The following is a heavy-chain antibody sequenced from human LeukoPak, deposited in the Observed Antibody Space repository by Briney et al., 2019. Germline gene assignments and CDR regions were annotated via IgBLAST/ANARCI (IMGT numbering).Heavy chain of an antibody. J-gene: IGHJ4*02. CDR1: GGSFSGYY. CDR3: ARHFGEYDFWSGYSYTYFDY. D-gene: IGHD3-3*01. CDR2: INHSGST. Sequence: SETLSLTCAVYGGSFSGYYWSWIRQPPGKGLEWIGEINHSGSTYYNPSLKSRVTISVDTSKNQFSLKLSSVTAADTAVYYCARHFGEYDFWSGYSYTYFDYWGQGTLVTVSS. V-gene: IGHV4-34*01.